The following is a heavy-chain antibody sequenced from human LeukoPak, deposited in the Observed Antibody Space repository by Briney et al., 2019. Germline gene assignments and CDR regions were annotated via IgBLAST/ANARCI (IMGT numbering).Heavy chain of an antibody. V-gene: IGHV3-21*01. CDR3: AKDQSHHDSSGSLYDP. Sequence: GGSLRLSCAASGFTFSSYTMNWVRQAPGKGLEWVSSISSSSSYIYYADSVKGRFTISRDNSENTLYLQMNSLRVEYTAVYYCAKDQSHHDSSGSLYDPWGQGSLVTVSS. CDR1: GFTFSSYT. CDR2: ISSSSSYI. J-gene: IGHJ5*02. D-gene: IGHD3-22*01.